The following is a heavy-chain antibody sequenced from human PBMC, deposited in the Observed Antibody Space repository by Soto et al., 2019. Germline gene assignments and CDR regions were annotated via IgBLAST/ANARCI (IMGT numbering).Heavy chain of an antibody. V-gene: IGHV3-30*03. CDR1: GFTFSSYG. CDR3: VTDLNWQGH. Sequence: GGSLRLSCAASGFTFSSYGMHWVRQAPGKGLEWVAVISYDGSNKNYADSVKGRFTISRDNAKNSLYLQMNSLRDEDSAVYYCVTDLNWQGHWGQGTLVTVS. J-gene: IGHJ4*02. CDR2: ISYDGSNK.